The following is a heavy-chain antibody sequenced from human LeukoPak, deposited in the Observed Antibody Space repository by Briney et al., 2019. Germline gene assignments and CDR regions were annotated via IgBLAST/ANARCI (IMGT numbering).Heavy chain of an antibody. CDR3: ARGFVVVPAGRSYYYYYYMDV. CDR1: GYTFTSYA. D-gene: IGHD2-2*01. CDR2: INTNTGNP. Sequence: ASVKVSCKASGYTFTSYAMNWVRQAPGQGLEWMGWINTNTGNPTYAQGFTGRFVFSLDTSVSTAYLQISSLKAEDTAVYYCARGFVVVPAGRSYYYYYYMDVWGKGTTVTVSS. J-gene: IGHJ6*03. V-gene: IGHV7-4-1*02.